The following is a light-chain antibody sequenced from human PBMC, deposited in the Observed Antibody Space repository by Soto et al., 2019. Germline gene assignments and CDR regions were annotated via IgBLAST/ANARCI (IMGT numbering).Light chain of an antibody. CDR3: QSYDSSRDV. Sequence: QSVLTQPPSVSGAPGQRGTISCTGSSSNIGAGYDVHWYQQLPGTAPKLLIYGNSNRPSGVPDRFSGSKSGTSASLAITGLQAEDEADYYCQSYDSSRDVFGTGNKVTVL. CDR1: SSNIGAGYD. J-gene: IGLJ1*01. V-gene: IGLV1-40*01. CDR2: GNS.